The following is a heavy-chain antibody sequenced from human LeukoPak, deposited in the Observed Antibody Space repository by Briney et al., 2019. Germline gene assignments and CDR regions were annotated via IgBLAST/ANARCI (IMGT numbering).Heavy chain of an antibody. Sequence: SETLSLTCTVSGGSISSYYWSWIRQPPGRGLEWIGYIYYSGSTNYNPSLKSRVTISVDTSKNQFSLKLSSVTAADTAVYYCARYYDSSGYSFDYWGQGTLVTVSS. D-gene: IGHD3-22*01. CDR1: GGSISSYY. CDR2: IYYSGST. J-gene: IGHJ4*02. CDR3: ARYYDSSGYSFDY. V-gene: IGHV4-59*01.